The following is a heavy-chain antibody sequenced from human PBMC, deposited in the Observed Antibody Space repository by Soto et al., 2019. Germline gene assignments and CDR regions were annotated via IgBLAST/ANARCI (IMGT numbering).Heavy chain of an antibody. CDR2: MNPNSGNT. J-gene: IGHJ5*02. V-gene: IGHV1-8*01. CDR3: ARERANRLDP. CDR1: GYTFTSYD. Sequence: QVQLVQSGAEVKKPGASVKVSCKASGYTFTSYDINWVREATGQGLEWMGWMNPNSGNTGHAQKLQGRVTMTRNTSISTAYMELSSLRPEDTAVYYCARERANRLDPWGQGTLVIVSS.